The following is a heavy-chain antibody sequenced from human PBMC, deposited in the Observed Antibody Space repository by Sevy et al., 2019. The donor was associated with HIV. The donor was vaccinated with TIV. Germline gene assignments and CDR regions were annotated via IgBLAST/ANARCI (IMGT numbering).Heavy chain of an antibody. CDR2: IKEDGNER. V-gene: IGHV3-7*01. CDR3: ARGRLNWGLGGLDV. J-gene: IGHJ6*02. CDR1: GFTFSDSW. D-gene: IGHD3-16*01. Sequence: GGSLRLSCAASGFTFSDSWMTWVRQAPGKGLEWVANIKEDGNERYYVDSVKGRFTLSRDNAKMSVYLELTSLRVEDSAIYYCARGRLNWGLGGLDVWGQGTTVTVSS.